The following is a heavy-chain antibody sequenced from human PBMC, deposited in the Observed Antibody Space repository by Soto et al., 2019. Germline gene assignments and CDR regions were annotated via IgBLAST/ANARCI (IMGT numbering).Heavy chain of an antibody. J-gene: IGHJ6*02. CDR2: FDPEDGET. CDR1: GYTLTELS. V-gene: IGHV1-24*01. D-gene: IGHD2-8*01. Sequence: ASVKVSCKXSGYTLTELSMHWVRQAPGKGLEWMGGFDPEDGETIYAQKFQGRVTMTEDTSTDTAYMELSSLRSEDTAVYYCATGGCTNGVCYGHYYYYYGMDVWGQGTTVTVSS. CDR3: ATGGCTNGVCYGHYYYYYGMDV.